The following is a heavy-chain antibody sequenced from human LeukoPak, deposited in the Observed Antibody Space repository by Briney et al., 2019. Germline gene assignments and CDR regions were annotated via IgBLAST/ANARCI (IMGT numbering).Heavy chain of an antibody. CDR3: ARVVIRYCGYDPAQLFDY. CDR2: ISAYNGNT. V-gene: IGHV1-18*04. CDR1: GYTFTSYD. D-gene: IGHD5-12*01. J-gene: IGHJ4*02. Sequence: GASVKVSCKASGYTFTSYDISWVRQAPGQGLEWMGWISAYNGNTYYAQKLQDRVTMTTETSTSTAYMELRSLRSDDTAVYYCARVVIRYCGYDPAQLFDYWGQGTLVTVSS.